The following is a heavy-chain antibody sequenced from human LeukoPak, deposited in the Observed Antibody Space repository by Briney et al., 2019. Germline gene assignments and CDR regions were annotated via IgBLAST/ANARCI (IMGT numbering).Heavy chain of an antibody. D-gene: IGHD2-15*01. Sequence: SETLSLTCTVSGGSISSGDYYWSWLRQPPGKGLEWIGYIYYSGSTYYNPSLKSRVTISVDTSKNQFSLKLSSVTAADTAVYYCARGSLVSGGSAKNWFDPWGQGTLVTVSS. CDR2: IYYSGST. J-gene: IGHJ5*02. CDR3: ARGSLVSGGSAKNWFDP. V-gene: IGHV4-30-4*01. CDR1: GGSISSGDYY.